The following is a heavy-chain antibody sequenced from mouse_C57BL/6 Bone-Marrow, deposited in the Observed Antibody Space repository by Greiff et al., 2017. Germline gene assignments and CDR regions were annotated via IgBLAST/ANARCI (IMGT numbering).Heavy chain of an antibody. CDR1: GYTFTSYW. D-gene: IGHD1-1*01. Sequence: QVQLQQPGAELVRPGSSVKLSCKASGYTFTSYWMDWVKQRPGQGLEWIGNIYPSDSETHYNQKFKDKATLTVDKSSSTAYMQLSSLTSEDSAVYYCARGDITTVVPYYYAMDYWGQGTSVTVSS. J-gene: IGHJ4*01. CDR3: ARGDITTVVPYYYAMDY. V-gene: IGHV1-61*01. CDR2: IYPSDSET.